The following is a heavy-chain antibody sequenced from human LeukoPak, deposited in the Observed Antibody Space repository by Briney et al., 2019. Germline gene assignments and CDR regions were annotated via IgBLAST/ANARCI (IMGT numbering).Heavy chain of an antibody. CDR3: ARDYCSSTSCSYYGMDV. D-gene: IGHD2-2*01. CDR1: GFTFSSYS. J-gene: IGHJ6*02. CDR2: ISSSSSTI. Sequence: PGGSLRLSCAASGFTFSSYSMNWARQAPGKGLEWVSYISSSSSTIYYADSVKGRFTISRDNAKNSLYLQMNSLRDEDTAVYYCARDYCSSTSCSYYGMDVWGQGATVTVSS. V-gene: IGHV3-48*02.